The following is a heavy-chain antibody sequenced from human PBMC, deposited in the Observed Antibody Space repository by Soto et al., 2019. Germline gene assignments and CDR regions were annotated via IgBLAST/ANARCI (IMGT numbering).Heavy chain of an antibody. CDR2: TYHSGTT. J-gene: IGHJ5*02. D-gene: IGHD3-10*01. CDR1: GDSINNSHW. V-gene: IGHV4-4*02. CDR3: AREVNSLPARGPNWFDP. Sequence: QVQLQESGPGLVQPSGTLSLTCAVSGDSINNSHWWSWVRQTPGKGLEWIGETYHSGTTNYNPSLKTRVTISIDKSKNQFSLKMNSVTAADTAVYYCAREVNSLPARGPNWFDPWGQGTLVTVSS.